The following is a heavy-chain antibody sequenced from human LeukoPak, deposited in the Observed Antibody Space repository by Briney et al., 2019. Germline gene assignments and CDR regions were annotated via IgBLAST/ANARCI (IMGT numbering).Heavy chain of an antibody. V-gene: IGHV3-23*01. D-gene: IGHD2-2*01. CDR1: GFTLSSYA. J-gene: IGHJ4*02. CDR2: ISGSGGST. Sequence: GGSLRLSCAASGFTLSSYAMSWVRQAPGKGLEWVSAISGSGGSTYYADSVKGRFTISRDNSKNTLYLQMNSLRAEDTAVYYCAKDDIEVWSVVVPAAYRPPNFDYWGQGTLVTVSS. CDR3: AKDDIEVWSVVVPAAYRPPNFDY.